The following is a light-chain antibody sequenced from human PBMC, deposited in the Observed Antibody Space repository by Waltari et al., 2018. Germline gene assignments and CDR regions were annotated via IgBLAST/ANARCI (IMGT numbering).Light chain of an antibody. CDR3: CSYAGGSYV. V-gene: IGLV2-11*01. Sequence: QSALPQPRSVSGSPGQSVPISCTGTSSDIGGYDYVSWYQQPPGKAPKLFIYDVTKRPSGVPDRFSGSRSGTTASLTISGLQPEDEADYYCCSYAGGSYVFGTGTKVTVL. CDR1: SSDIGGYDY. J-gene: IGLJ1*01. CDR2: DVT.